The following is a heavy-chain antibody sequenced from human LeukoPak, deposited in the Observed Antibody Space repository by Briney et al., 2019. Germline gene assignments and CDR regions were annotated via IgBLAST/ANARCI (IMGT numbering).Heavy chain of an antibody. CDR1: GGSISSYY. V-gene: IGHV4-59*01. Sequence: SETLSLTCTVSGGSISSYYWSWIRQPPGKGLEWIGYIYYSGSTNDNPSLKSRVTISVETSKNQFSLKLSSVTAADTAVYYCARVTGYMIEDYFDYWGQGTLVTVSS. CDR2: IYYSGST. J-gene: IGHJ4*02. D-gene: IGHD3-22*01. CDR3: ARVTGYMIEDYFDY.